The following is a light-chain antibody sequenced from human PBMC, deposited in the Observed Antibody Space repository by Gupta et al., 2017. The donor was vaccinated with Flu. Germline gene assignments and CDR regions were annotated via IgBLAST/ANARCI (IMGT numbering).Light chain of an antibody. J-gene: IGLJ2*01. CDR3: QSADSSGTYMI. CDR2: NDS. Sequence: SSELTQPPSVSVSPGQTARITCSGDALSTKYGYWYQQRPGQAPVLLIYNDSERPSGIPERFSGSTSGTTVTLTISGVQAEDEADYHCQSADSSGTYMIFGGGARLAVL. V-gene: IGLV3-25*02. CDR1: ALSTKY.